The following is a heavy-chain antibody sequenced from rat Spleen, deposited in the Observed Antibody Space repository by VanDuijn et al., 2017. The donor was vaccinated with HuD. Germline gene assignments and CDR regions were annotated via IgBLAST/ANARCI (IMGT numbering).Heavy chain of an antibody. CDR2: ISYEGSST. D-gene: IGHD1-10*01. CDR3: ARHGNNYGWFAY. J-gene: IGHJ3*01. CDR1: GFTFSDYN. V-gene: IGHV5-22*01. Sequence: EVQLVESGGGLVQPGGSLKLSCAASGFTFSDYNMAWVRQAPKKGLEWVASISYEGSSTYYGDSVKGRFTISRDNAKSTLYLQMDSLRSEDTATYYCARHGNNYGWFAYWGQGTLVTVSS.